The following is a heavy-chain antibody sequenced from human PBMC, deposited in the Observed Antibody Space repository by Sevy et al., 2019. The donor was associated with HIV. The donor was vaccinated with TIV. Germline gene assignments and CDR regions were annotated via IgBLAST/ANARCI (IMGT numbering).Heavy chain of an antibody. V-gene: IGHV1-18*01. CDR1: GYTFTSYG. CDR3: ARDRRVYDSSFGRADF. CDR2: ISGYDGKT. Sequence: ASVKVSCKASGYTFTSYGISWVRQAPGKGLEWLGWISGYDGKTNYAQKVQGRVTMNTDTLTTTAYMELRGLGIDDTAVYYCARDRRVYDSSFGRADFWAQGTLVTVSS. J-gene: IGHJ4*02. D-gene: IGHD3-22*01.